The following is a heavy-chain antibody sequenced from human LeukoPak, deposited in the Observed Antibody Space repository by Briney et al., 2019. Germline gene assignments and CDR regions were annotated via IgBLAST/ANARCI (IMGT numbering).Heavy chain of an antibody. Sequence: GGSLRLSCAASGFTFSSCEMNWVRQAPGKGLEWVSYISSSGSTIYYADSVKGRFTISRDNAKNSLYLQMNSLRAEDTAVYYCARKGQDYYFDYWGQGTLVTVSS. CDR3: ARKGQDYYFDY. CDR1: GFTFSSCE. V-gene: IGHV3-48*03. D-gene: IGHD3/OR15-3a*01. CDR2: ISSSGSTI. J-gene: IGHJ4*02.